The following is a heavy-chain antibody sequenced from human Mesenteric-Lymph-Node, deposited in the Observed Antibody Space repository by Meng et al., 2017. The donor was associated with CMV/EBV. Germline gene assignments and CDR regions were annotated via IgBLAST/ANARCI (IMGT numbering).Heavy chain of an antibody. Sequence: QVHLVQSGAEVKKPGASVKVSCKASGYISGFYIHWVRQAPGQGLEWMGRINPNSGDTNYAQKFQGRVTLTRDTSISTAYMEMSRLRSDDTAVYYCARDLARFWGQGTLVTVSS. CDR2: INPNSGDT. V-gene: IGHV1-2*06. CDR3: ARDLARF. CDR1: GYISGFY. J-gene: IGHJ4*02.